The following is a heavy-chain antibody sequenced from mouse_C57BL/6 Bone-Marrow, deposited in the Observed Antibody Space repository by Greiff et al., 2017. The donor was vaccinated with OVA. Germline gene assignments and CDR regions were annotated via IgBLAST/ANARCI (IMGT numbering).Heavy chain of an antibody. D-gene: IGHD1-1*01. Sequence: EVQLQQSGTVLARPGASVKMSCKTSGYTFTSYWMHWVKQRPGQGLEWIGAIYPGNSDTSYNQKFKGKAKLTAVTSASTAYMELSSLTNEDSAVYYCTRDYYGSRNFDYWGQGTTLTVSS. V-gene: IGHV1-5*01. CDR2: IYPGNSDT. CDR1: GYTFTSYW. CDR3: TRDYYGSRNFDY. J-gene: IGHJ2*01.